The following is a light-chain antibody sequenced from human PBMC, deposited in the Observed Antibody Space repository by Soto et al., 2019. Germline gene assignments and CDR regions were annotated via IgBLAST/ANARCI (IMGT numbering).Light chain of an antibody. CDR2: GAS. Sequence: EIVLTQSPGTLSLSPGERATLSCRASQSVSSSYLAWYQQKPGQAPRVLIYGASSGATGIPDRFSGSGSGTDFTLTISRLEPEDFAVYYCQQYGSAPRTFGQGTKLEIK. J-gene: IGKJ2*01. CDR1: QSVSSSY. V-gene: IGKV3-20*01. CDR3: QQYGSAPRT.